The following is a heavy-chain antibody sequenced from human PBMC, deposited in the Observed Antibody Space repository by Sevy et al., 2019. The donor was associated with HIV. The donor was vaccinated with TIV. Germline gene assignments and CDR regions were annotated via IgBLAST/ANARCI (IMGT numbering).Heavy chain of an antibody. Sequence: GGSLRLACAASGFTFSRFWMTWVRQAPGKGLEWVANIKQDGSEKYYVDSVKGRFTISRDNAKNSLYLQMNSLRAEDTAVYYCARDSVWGQGTTVTVSS. CDR2: IKQDGSEK. CDR1: GFTFSRFW. CDR3: ARDSV. V-gene: IGHV3-7*01. J-gene: IGHJ6*02.